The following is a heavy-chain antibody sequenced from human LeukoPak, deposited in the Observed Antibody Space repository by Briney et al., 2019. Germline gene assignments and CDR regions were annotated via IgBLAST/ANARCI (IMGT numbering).Heavy chain of an antibody. CDR1: RLTFSSFA. J-gene: IGHJ4*02. Sequence: QPGGSLRLSCAAFRLTFSSFATSWVCQAPGVRLEWVSTIGGSGGGIYYAASVKGRFTISRDNSQSTLYLQMNSLRAEDTAVYYCAKYRGFGDSYDSWGQGTPVTVSS. D-gene: IGHD3-10*01. CDR3: AKYRGFGDSYDS. CDR2: IGGSGGGI. V-gene: IGHV3-23*01.